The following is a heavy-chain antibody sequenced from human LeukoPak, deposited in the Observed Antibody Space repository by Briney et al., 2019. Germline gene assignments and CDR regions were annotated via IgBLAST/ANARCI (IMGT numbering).Heavy chain of an antibody. CDR3: ARYYDSRGYYYD. V-gene: IGHV4-28*01. J-gene: IGHJ4*02. CDR2: IYYSGST. CDR1: GYSISTSNY. D-gene: IGHD3-22*01. Sequence: SDTLSLTCAVSGYSISTSNYWAWIRQPPGKGLEWIGYIYYSGSTNYNFSLKSRVTISIDTSKNQFSLKLSSVTAADTAVYYCARYYDSRGYYYDWGQGTLVTVSS.